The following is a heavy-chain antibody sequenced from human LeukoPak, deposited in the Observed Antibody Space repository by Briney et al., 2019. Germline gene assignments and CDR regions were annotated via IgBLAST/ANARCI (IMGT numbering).Heavy chain of an antibody. Sequence: SETLSLTCAVSGYSISSGYYWGWIRQPPGKGLEWIGSIYRSGSTYYNPSLKSRVTISVDTSKNQFSLKLSSVTAADTAVYYCARHAHYDFWSGYFLYYFDYWGQGTLVTVSS. D-gene: IGHD3-3*01. CDR3: ARHAHYDFWSGYFLYYFDY. CDR1: GYSISSGYY. V-gene: IGHV4-38-2*01. J-gene: IGHJ4*02. CDR2: IYRSGST.